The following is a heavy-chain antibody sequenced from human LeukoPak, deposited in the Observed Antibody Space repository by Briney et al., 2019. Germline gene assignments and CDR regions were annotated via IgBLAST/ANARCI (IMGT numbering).Heavy chain of an antibody. D-gene: IGHD1-26*01. CDR1: GGSIRSSYYY. Sequence: SETLSLTCTVSGGSIRSSYYYWGWIRQPPGKGLEWIGSIYDSGSTYYNPSLKSRVTISVDTSKNQFSLKLNSVTAADTAVYYCASVNSGSYPYYFDYWGQGTLVTVSS. J-gene: IGHJ4*02. CDR2: IYDSGST. V-gene: IGHV4-39*01. CDR3: ASVNSGSYPYYFDY.